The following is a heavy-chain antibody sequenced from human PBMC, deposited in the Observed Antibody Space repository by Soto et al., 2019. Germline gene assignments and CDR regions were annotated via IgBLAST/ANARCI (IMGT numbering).Heavy chain of an antibody. CDR2: TYYRSKGYN. J-gene: IGHJ4*02. V-gene: IGHV6-1*01. Sequence: SQTLSLTCAISGDSVSSNSAAWNWIRQSPSRGLEWLGRTYYRSKGYNDYAVSVKSRITINPDTSKNQFSLQLNSVTPEDTAVYYCARDAHGYSSGWYDAHFDYWGQGTLVTVSS. D-gene: IGHD6-19*01. CDR3: ARDAHGYSSGWYDAHFDY. CDR1: GDSVSSNSAA.